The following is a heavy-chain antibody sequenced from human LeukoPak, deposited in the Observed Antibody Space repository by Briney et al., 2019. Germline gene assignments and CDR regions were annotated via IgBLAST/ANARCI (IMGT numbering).Heavy chain of an antibody. CDR2: IKSKTDGGTT. J-gene: IGHJ4*02. CDR1: GFSFNNAW. V-gene: IGHV3-15*01. CDR3: TTNSYGSY. D-gene: IGHD5-18*01. Sequence: GGSLRLSCAASGFSFNNAWMSWVRQAPGKGLEWVGRIKSKTDGGTTDFAEPVKGRFTISRDDSKKTVYLQMKSLKTEDTAVYYCTTNSYGSYWGQGTLVTVSS.